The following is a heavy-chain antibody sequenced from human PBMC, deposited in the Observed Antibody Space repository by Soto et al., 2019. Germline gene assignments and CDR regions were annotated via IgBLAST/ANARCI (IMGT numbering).Heavy chain of an antibody. CDR2: ISSSSSTI. CDR3: ARDPDSSGWSFDE. D-gene: IGHD6-19*01. V-gene: IGHV3-48*01. J-gene: IGHJ4*02. CDR1: GFTFSSYS. Sequence: GGSLRLSCAASGFTFSSYSMNWVRQAPGKGLEWVPYISSSSSTIYYADSVKGRFTISRDNAKNSLYLQMNSLRAEDTAVYYGARDPDSSGWSFDEWGQGTLVTVSS.